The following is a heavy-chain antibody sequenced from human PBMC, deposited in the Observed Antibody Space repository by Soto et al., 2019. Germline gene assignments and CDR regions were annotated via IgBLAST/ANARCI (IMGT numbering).Heavy chain of an antibody. J-gene: IGHJ5*02. V-gene: IGHV4-34*01. CDR3: ARGKIYYRHNWFDP. D-gene: IGHD3-22*01. Sequence: PSETLSLTCAVYGGSFSCYYWSWIRQPPGKGLEWIGEINHSGSTNYNPSLKSRVTISVDTSKNQFSLKLSSVTAADTAVYYCARGKIYYRHNWFDPWGQGTLVTVSS. CDR2: INHSGST. CDR1: GGSFSCYY.